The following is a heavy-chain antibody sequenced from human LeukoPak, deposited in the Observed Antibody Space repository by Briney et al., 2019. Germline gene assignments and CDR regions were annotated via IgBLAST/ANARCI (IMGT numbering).Heavy chain of an antibody. CDR2: ISSTSSAI. V-gene: IGHV3-48*04. CDR1: GFKFSSFS. D-gene: IGHD3-16*01. J-gene: IGHJ4*02. Sequence: PGGSLRLSCTASGFKFSSFSMNWARQAPGKGLEWLSYISSTSSAIYYADSVKGRFTISRDNAKNSLYLLMDSLRAEDSAIYYCARVIGSYGDSAYWCQGTLVTVSS. CDR3: ARVIGSYGDSAY.